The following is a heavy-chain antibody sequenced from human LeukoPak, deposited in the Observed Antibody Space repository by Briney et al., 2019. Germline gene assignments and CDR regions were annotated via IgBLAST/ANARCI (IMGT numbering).Heavy chain of an antibody. D-gene: IGHD4-23*01. CDR2: INHSGST. Sequence: PSETLSLTCAVYGGSFSGYYWSWIRQPPGKGLEWIGEINHSGSTNYNPSLKSRVTISVDTSKNQFSLKLNSVTAADTAVYYCARSDYGGNSGFDYWGQGTLVTVSS. V-gene: IGHV4-34*01. CDR1: GGSFSGYY. CDR3: ARSDYGGNSGFDY. J-gene: IGHJ4*02.